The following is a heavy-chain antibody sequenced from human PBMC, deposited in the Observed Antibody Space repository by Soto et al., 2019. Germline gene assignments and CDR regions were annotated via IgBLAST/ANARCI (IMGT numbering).Heavy chain of an antibody. CDR1: GDTFTSYY. Sequence: GASVKVSCKASGDTFTSYYMHWVRQAPGQGLEWMGIINPSGGSTSYAQKFQGRVTMTRDTSTSTVYMELSSLRSDDTAVYYCARVRVRFLQWLPLIARTPDAFDIWGQGTMVTVSS. CDR2: INPSGGST. D-gene: IGHD3-3*01. V-gene: IGHV1-46*01. CDR3: ARVRVRFLQWLPLIARTPDAFDI. J-gene: IGHJ3*02.